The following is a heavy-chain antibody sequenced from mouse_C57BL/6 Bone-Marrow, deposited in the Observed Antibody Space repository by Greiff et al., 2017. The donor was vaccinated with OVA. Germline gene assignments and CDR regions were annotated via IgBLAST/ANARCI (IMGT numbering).Heavy chain of an antibody. V-gene: IGHV5-9-1*02. CDR1: GFTFSSYA. D-gene: IGHD2-4*01. CDR2: ISSGGDYI. J-gene: IGHJ2*01. Sequence: EVKVVESGEGLVKPGGSLKLSCAASGFTFSSYAMSWVRQTPEKRLEWVAYISSGGDYIYYADTVKGRFTISRDNARNTLYLQMSSLKSEDTAMYYCTRDDYDEDFDYWGQGTTLTVSS. CDR3: TRDDYDEDFDY.